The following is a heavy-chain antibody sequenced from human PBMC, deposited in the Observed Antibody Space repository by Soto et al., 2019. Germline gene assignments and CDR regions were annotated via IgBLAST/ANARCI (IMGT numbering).Heavy chain of an antibody. D-gene: IGHD6-13*01. CDR1: GGSLTGQH. V-gene: IGHV4-4*09. CDR3: ASYIAGNGGRGS. CDR2: IVNSGIA. J-gene: IGHJ4*02. Sequence: QVQLQESGPGLVKPSETLSLTCAVSGGSLTGQHWSWIRQPPGKGLEWIGQIVNSGIARYNPSLQSRVAISIDTSKNHFPLRLSSVTAADTAVYYGASYIAGNGGRGSWGQGHLVTVSS.